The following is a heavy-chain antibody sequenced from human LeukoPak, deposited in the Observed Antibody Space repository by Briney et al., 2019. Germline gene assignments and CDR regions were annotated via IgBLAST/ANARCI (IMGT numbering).Heavy chain of an antibody. D-gene: IGHD2/OR15-2a*01. Sequence: SETLSLTCAVYGGSFSGYYWSWIRQPPGKGLVWRGEINHSESTNYNPSLKSRATISVDTTKNQFSLTLSFVTAADAVVYFCARVVLKCRVDYWGQGPLVTVSS. J-gene: IGHJ4*02. CDR2: INHSEST. V-gene: IGHV4-34*01. CDR1: GGSFSGYY. CDR3: ARVVLKCRVDY.